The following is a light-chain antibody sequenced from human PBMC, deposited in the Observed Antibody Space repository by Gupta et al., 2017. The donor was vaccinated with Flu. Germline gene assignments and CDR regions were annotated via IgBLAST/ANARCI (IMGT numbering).Light chain of an antibody. CDR3: QQDIVRSQFS. CDR2: QTS. J-gene: IGKJ2*03. Sequence: DVQMNQSPSTLSASVGDRVSITCRASQSISRWVAWYQQKPGKAPKLLIFQTSTWQSGVPSRFSGSGYGTEFTLSISGRQPDDFATYYCQQDIVRSQFSFGQGTHLEIK. V-gene: IGKV1-5*03. CDR1: QSISRW.